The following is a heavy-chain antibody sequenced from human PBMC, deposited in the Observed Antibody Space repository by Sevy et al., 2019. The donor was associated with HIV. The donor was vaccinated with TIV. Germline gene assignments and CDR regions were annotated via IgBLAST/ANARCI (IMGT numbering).Heavy chain of an antibody. CDR3: ARGDRSSTSCYTEDAFDI. J-gene: IGHJ3*02. CDR2: IWYDGSNK. D-gene: IGHD2-2*02. CDR1: GFTFSSYD. Sequence: WGCLRLSCAASGFTFSSYDMHWVRQAPGKGLERVAVIWYDGSNKYYADSVKGRFTIARDNSKNTVYLQMNSLRAEDTAVYYCARGDRSSTSCYTEDAFDIWGQGTMVFVSS. V-gene: IGHV3-33*04.